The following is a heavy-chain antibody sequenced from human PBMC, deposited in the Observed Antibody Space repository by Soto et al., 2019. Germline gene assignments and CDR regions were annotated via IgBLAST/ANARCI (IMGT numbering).Heavy chain of an antibody. J-gene: IGHJ4*02. V-gene: IGHV4-31*03. Sequence: SETLSLTCSVSGGSISTAGHYWTWIRQPPGKGLEWIGSIYHTGSTYYSKSLRSRLTMSVDTSKSQFSLRLSSVTAADTAVYYCARATGTLRSRNCDYWGQGSLVTVSS. CDR1: GGSISTAGHY. CDR3: ARATGTLRSRNCDY. D-gene: IGHD1-1*01. CDR2: IYHTGST.